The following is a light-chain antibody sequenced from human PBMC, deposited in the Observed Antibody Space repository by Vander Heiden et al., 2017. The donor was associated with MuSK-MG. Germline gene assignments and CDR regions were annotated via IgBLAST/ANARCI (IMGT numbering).Light chain of an antibody. CDR3: QQYYSTKYT. V-gene: IGKV1-NL1*01. CDR2: AAS. Sequence: DIQMTQSPSSLSASVGDRVTITCRASQGISNSVAWYQQKPGKAPKLLLYAASRLESGVPSRFSGSGSGTDYTLTISSLQPEDFATYYCQQYYSTKYTFGQGTKLEIK. CDR1: QGISNS. J-gene: IGKJ2*01.